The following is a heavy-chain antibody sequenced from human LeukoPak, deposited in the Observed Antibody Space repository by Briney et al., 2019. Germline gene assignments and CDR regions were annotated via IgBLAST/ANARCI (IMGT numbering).Heavy chain of an antibody. CDR1: GGSFSGYY. D-gene: IGHD2-15*01. CDR2: INHSGST. CDR3: ARHIIVDNWFDP. Sequence: SETLSLTCAVYGGSFSGYYWSWIRQPPGKGLEWIGEINHSGSTNYNPSLKSRVTISVDTSKNQFSLKLSSVTAADTAVYYCARHIIVDNWFDPWGQGTLVTVSS. V-gene: IGHV4-34*01. J-gene: IGHJ5*02.